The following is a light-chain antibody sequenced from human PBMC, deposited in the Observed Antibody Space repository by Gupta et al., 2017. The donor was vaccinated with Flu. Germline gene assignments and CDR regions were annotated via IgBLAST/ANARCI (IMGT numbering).Light chain of an antibody. V-gene: IGKV2-28*01. CDR3: MQALQTPS. CDR1: QSLLHSNGYNY. J-gene: IGKJ4*01. CDR2: LGS. Sequence: ISCRSSQSLLHSNGYNYLDWYLQKPGQSPQLLIYLGSNRASGVPDRFSGSGSGTDFTLKISRVEAEDVGVYYCMQALQTPSFGGGTKVEIK.